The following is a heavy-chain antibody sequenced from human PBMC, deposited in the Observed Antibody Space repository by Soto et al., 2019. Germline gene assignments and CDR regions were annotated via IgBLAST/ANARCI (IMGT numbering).Heavy chain of an antibody. J-gene: IGHJ4*02. Sequence: QVQLVESGGGVVQPGRSLRLSCAASGFTFSSYGMHWVRQAPGKGLEWVAVIWYDGSNKYYADSVKGRFTSSRDNSKSTLYLQMNSLRAEDTAVYYCASPYGSGSYNYWGQGTLVTVSS. CDR1: GFTFSSYG. CDR3: ASPYGSGSYNY. D-gene: IGHD3-10*01. V-gene: IGHV3-33*01. CDR2: IWYDGSNK.